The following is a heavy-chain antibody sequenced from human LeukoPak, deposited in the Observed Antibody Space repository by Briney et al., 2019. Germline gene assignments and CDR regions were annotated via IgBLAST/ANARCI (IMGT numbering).Heavy chain of an antibody. V-gene: IGHV3-30*02. D-gene: IGHD3-22*01. Sequence: PGGSLRLSCAASGFTLNNYGIHWVRQAPGKGLGWVAFIRYDGNNDYYADSAKGRFTVSRDNSKNTLHLEMDSLRAEDTAVYYCAKNYYSDTSSYFRYAFDIWGQGTVVTVSS. J-gene: IGHJ3*02. CDR1: GFTLNNYG. CDR3: AKNYYSDTSSYFRYAFDI. CDR2: IRYDGNND.